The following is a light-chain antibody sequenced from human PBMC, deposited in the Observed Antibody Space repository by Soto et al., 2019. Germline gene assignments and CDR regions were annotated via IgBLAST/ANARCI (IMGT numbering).Light chain of an antibody. CDR2: GAS. J-gene: IGKJ2*01. CDR1: QTINTTD. CDR3: QQYAT. V-gene: IGKV3-20*01. Sequence: EIVLTQSPGTLSLSPGERATLSCRASQTINTTDLAWYQQRPGQAPRLLLYGASSRATGIPDRFTGSGSGTDFTLTISRLEPEDFAVYYCQQYATFGQGTKLEIK.